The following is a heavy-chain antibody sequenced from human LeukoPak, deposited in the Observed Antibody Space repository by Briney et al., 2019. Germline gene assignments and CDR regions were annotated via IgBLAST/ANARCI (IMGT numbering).Heavy chain of an antibody. D-gene: IGHD4-17*01. V-gene: IGHV3-7*01. CDR2: INQDESSQ. J-gene: IGHJ4*02. Sequence: GGSLRLSSAASGFSFTTYWMGWVRQAPGKGLEWVANINQDESSQYYVDAVRGRFTISRDNAKNSLNLQMNSLRGEDTAVYFCARLGPVTKDHYCDYWGQGTLVTVSS. CDR3: ARLGPVTKDHYCDY. CDR1: GFSFTTYW.